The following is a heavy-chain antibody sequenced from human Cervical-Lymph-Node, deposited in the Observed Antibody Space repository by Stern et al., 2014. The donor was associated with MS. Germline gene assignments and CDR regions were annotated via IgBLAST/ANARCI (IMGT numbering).Heavy chain of an antibody. J-gene: IGHJ4*02. CDR1: GYSLTNTW. CDR2: IYPGDSET. Sequence: EVQLVQSGAELKKPGESLRISCKGSGYSLTNTWIGWVRQMPGKGLEWMGIIYPGDSETRYSPIFQGQVTISADKSITTAYLQWSSLKASDTAMYYCARGRGIALRPDYWGQGTLVTVSS. D-gene: IGHD3-10*01. CDR3: ARGRGIALRPDY. V-gene: IGHV5-51*03.